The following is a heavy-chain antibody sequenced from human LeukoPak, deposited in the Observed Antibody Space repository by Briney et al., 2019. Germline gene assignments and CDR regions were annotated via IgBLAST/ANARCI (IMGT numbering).Heavy chain of an antibody. J-gene: IGHJ4*02. CDR1: GSSISSGYY. CDR2: LFHSGNT. CDR3: ARDFSYHVSGSYSHFDY. Sequence: PSETLSLTCTVSGSSISSGYYWGWIRPPPGKGLEWIASLFHSGNTYYNPSLKSRVTISVDTSKNQFSLKLSSLTVADTAVYYCARDFSYHVSGSYSHFDYWGQGILVTVSS. V-gene: IGHV4-38-2*02. D-gene: IGHD3-10*01.